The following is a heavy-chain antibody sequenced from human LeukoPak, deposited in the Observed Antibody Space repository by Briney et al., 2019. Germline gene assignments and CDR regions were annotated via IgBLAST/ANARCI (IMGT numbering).Heavy chain of an antibody. V-gene: IGHV1-69*13. CDR2: IIPIFGTA. D-gene: IGHD3-10*01. CDR1: GGTFSSYA. CDR3: ARDRARTFDY. Sequence: ASVKVSCKASGGTFSSYAISWLRQAPGQGLEWMGGIIPIFGTANYAQKFQGRVTITADESTSTAYMELSSLRSEDTAVYYCARDRARTFDYWGQGTLVTVSS. J-gene: IGHJ4*02.